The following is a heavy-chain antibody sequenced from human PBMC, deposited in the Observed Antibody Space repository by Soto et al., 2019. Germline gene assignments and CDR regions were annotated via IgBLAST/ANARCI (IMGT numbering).Heavy chain of an antibody. CDR3: ARDGAVGRYFDY. CDR2: IWYDGSNK. V-gene: IGHV3-33*01. Sequence: GGSLRLSCAASGFTFSSYGMHWVRQAPGKGLEWVAVIWYDGSNKYYADSVKGRFTISRDNSKNTLYLQMNSLRAEDTAVYYCARDGAVGRYFDYWGQGTLVTVSS. D-gene: IGHD2-15*01. J-gene: IGHJ4*02. CDR1: GFTFSSYG.